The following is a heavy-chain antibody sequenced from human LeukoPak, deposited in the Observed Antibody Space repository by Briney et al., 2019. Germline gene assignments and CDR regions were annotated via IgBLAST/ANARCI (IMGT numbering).Heavy chain of an antibody. Sequence: PGGSLRLSCAASGFTFSSYGMSWVRQAPGKGLEWVSTISGSDTSTYYADSVKGRFTISRDISKNTLFLQMNSLRAEDTAIYYCARPIVPVNAISRGLGYWGQGTLVTVSS. V-gene: IGHV3-23*01. D-gene: IGHD2-8*01. CDR2: ISGSDTST. CDR3: ARPIVPVNAISRGLGY. CDR1: GFTFSSYG. J-gene: IGHJ4*02.